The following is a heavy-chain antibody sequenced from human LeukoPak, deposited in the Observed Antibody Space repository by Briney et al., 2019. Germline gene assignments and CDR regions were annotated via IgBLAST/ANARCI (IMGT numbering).Heavy chain of an antibody. Sequence: PGESLKISCKASGYSFTKFWIGWVRQMPGKGLEWMGIIYPGDSNTKYSPSFQGQVTISADKSTSTAYLQWSSLKASDTAMYYCARHWGLPDRYYYYGMDVWGLGTPVTVSS. D-gene: IGHD2-2*01. CDR3: ARHWGLPDRYYYYGMDV. V-gene: IGHV5-51*01. CDR1: GYSFTKFW. J-gene: IGHJ6*02. CDR2: IYPGDSNT.